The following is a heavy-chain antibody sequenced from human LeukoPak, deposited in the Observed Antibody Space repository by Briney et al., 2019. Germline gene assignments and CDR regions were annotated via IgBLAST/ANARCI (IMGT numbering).Heavy chain of an antibody. D-gene: IGHD3-10*01. Sequence: GGSLRLSCAGSGFTMRNDFMTWVRQAPGKGLEWVGRIKSELDGGTTDYAAPVKGRFAISRDSTNTLHLQMNSLKTEDTAIYYCALAWFGESRDGLDIWGHGTTVAVSS. J-gene: IGHJ3*02. CDR3: ALAWFGESRDGLDI. CDR1: GFTMRNDF. CDR2: IKSELDGGTT. V-gene: IGHV3-15*01.